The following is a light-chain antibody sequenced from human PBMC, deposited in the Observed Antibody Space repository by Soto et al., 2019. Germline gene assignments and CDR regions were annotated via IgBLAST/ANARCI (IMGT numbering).Light chain of an antibody. CDR3: QQRSNWLIS. J-gene: IGKJ3*01. CDR2: DGS. V-gene: IGKV3-11*01. CDR1: QSVSGY. Sequence: EIVLTQSPATLSFSPGERATLSCRASQSVSGYLAWYQQKPGQAPRLLIYDGSHRAAGIPSRFSGSGSGTDFTLNISGLEPEDFAVYYCQQRSNWLISFGPGTKVDIK.